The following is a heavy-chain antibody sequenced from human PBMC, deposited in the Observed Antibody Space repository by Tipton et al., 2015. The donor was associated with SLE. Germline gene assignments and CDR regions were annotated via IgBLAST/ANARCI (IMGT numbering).Heavy chain of an antibody. CDR1: GYSISSDYY. Sequence: TLSLTCTVSGYSISSDYYWGWIRQPPGKGLEWIGYIYYSGSTNYNPSLESRVTISVDTSKNQFSLKLSSVTAADTAVYYCAGGKSLMVRGELDYWGQGTLVTVSS. CDR2: IYYSGST. D-gene: IGHD3-10*01. J-gene: IGHJ4*02. CDR3: AGGKSLMVRGELDY. V-gene: IGHV4-61*05.